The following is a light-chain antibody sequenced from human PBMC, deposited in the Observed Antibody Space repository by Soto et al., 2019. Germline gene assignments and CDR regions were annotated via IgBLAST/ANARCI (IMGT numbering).Light chain of an antibody. J-gene: IGLJ1*01. Sequence: QSVLTQPASVSGSPGQSITVSCTGTSTAVGGYSLVSWYHQNPGKAPKLVIYEGSKRPSGVSNRLSGFKSGNTASLTISGLQAEDEGDYYCCLYTGSNNFVFGTGTKVTVL. CDR2: EGS. V-gene: IGLV2-23*01. CDR3: CLYTGSNNFV. CDR1: STAVGGYSL.